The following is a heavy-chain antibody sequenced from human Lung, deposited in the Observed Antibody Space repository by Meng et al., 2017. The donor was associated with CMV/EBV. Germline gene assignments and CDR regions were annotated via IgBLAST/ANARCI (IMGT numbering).Heavy chain of an antibody. Sequence: SVXVFXXTSGGTFSDYTISWVRQAPGQGLEWMGRVTPIVGIPRYAQIFQDRVTITADKFTSTTYMELTGLTSTDTAVYYCATSQCSSANCRDAYNWFDSWGQGTLVTVSS. CDR1: GGTFSDYT. CDR3: ATSQCSSANCRDAYNWFDS. D-gene: IGHD2-2*01. J-gene: IGHJ5*01. V-gene: IGHV1-69*02. CDR2: VTPIVGIP.